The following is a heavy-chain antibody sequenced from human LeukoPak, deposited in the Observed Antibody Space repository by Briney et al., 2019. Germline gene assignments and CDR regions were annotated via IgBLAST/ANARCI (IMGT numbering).Heavy chain of an antibody. CDR2: IRHDGSDE. CDR1: GFPFSDSA. J-gene: IGHJ4*02. D-gene: IGHD3-10*01. Sequence: GGPLRLSCAPSGFPFSDSAMHWARRAPGKGLEGVADIRHDGSDEYNVDSVKGRFTISRDNAKNSLFLQMNSLRAEDTAVYYCARDGFGSYFSLDSWGQGALVTVSS. V-gene: IGHV3-7*04. CDR3: ARDGFGSYFSLDS.